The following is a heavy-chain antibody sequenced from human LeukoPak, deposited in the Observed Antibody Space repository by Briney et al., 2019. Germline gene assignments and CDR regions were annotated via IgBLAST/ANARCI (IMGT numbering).Heavy chain of an antibody. CDR2: ISHNGGST. CDR3: ARAGPSQQWLTAYYFDY. J-gene: IGHJ4*02. V-gene: IGHV3-64*01. CDR1: GFTFSSHA. Sequence: GGSLRLSCAASGFTFSSHAMHWLRQAPGKGLEYVSAISHNGGSTYHAHSVKGRFTISRDNSKNTLYLQMGSLRAEDMAVYYCARAGPSQQWLTAYYFDYWGQGTLVTVSS. D-gene: IGHD6-19*01.